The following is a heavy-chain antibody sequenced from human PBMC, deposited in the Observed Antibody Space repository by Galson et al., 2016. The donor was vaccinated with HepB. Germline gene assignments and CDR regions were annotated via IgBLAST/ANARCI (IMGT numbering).Heavy chain of an antibody. CDR3: AKDLGNYVWGNYRYGGISDY. D-gene: IGHD3-16*02. Sequence: SLRLSCAGSGFNFSNYAMTWVRQAPGKGLEWVAGVSASGAKTYYADSGEGQFTISKDNSKNTLYLHMNSLRAGDTAVYYCAKDLGNYVWGNYRYGGISDYWGQGTLVTVSS. J-gene: IGHJ4*02. CDR2: VSASGAKT. V-gene: IGHV3-23*01. CDR1: GFNFSNYA.